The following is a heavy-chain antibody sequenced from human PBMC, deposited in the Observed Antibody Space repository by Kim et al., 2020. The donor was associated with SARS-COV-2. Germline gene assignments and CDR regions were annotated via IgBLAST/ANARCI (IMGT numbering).Heavy chain of an antibody. CDR2: ISNSGRDT. CDR3: TTEGTSIGFFRQ. D-gene: IGHD3-3*02. V-gene: IGHV3-23*01. CDR1: GFILNDCA. J-gene: IGHJ1*01. Sequence: GGSLRLSCSGSGFILNDCAMSWVRQPPGKGLELVSTISNSGRDTFYADAVRGRLTISRVKSKSIESLQMNGLIAADTAEYYCTTEGTSIGFFRQWGQGT.